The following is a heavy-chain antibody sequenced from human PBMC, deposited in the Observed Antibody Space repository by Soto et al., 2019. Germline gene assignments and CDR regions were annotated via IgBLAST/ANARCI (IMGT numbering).Heavy chain of an antibody. D-gene: IGHD5-12*01. V-gene: IGHV1-2*02. J-gene: IGHJ4*02. CDR1: GYTFTGYY. Sequence: ASVKVSCKASGYTFTGYYMHWVRQAPGQGLEWMGWINPNSGGTNYAQKFQGRVTMTRDTSISTAYMELSRLRSDDTAVYYCARDIVATIGSDFDYWGQRTLVTVSS. CDR2: INPNSGGT. CDR3: ARDIVATIGSDFDY.